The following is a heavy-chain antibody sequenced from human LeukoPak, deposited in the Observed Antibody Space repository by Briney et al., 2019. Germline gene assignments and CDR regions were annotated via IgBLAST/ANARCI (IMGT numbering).Heavy chain of an antibody. CDR1: GFTVSSNY. J-gene: IGHJ5*02. CDR3: VFNGP. Sequence: GGSLRLSCAASGFTVSSNYMTWVRQAPGKGLEWVSAINGHGSTFYADSVKGRFTVSRDDSKNTLSLQMNSLTAEDTAVYYCVFNGPWGQGTLVSVSS. CDR2: INGHGST. V-gene: IGHV3-66*01. D-gene: IGHD2-8*01.